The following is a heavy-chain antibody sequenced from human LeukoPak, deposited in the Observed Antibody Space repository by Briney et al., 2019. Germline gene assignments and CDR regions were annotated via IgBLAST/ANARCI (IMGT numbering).Heavy chain of an antibody. CDR3: ARAQDFSDSSGPNYLDF. D-gene: IGHD3-22*01. Sequence: SRTLSLTCAVSGGSISSSNWWSWVRQPPGKGLEWIGSFSHRGGSYHNPSLKSRVTISVDTSKNQFSLKLLSVTAADTAVYDCARAQDFSDSSGPNYLDFWGQGILVTVSS. CDR1: GGSISSSNW. CDR2: FSHRGGS. V-gene: IGHV4-4*02. J-gene: IGHJ4*02.